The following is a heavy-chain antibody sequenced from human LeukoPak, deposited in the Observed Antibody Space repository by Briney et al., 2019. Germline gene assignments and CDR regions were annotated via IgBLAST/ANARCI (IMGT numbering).Heavy chain of an antibody. J-gene: IGHJ4*02. CDR2: ISGSGGTT. CDR1: GFTFRNNA. V-gene: IGHV3-23*01. CDR3: AKTQGYFDY. Sequence: GGSRRLSCAAPGFTFRNNAMTWVPRAPGKGLEWVSGISGSGGTTYDADSVKGRFTVSRDNSKNILYLQMNSLRADDTAVYFCAKTQGYFDYWGQGTLVTVSS.